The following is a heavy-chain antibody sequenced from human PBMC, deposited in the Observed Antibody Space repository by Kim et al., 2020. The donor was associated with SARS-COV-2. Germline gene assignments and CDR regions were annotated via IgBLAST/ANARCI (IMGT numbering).Heavy chain of an antibody. CDR3: TNGWGWLPSF. D-gene: IGHD3-10*01. V-gene: IGHV3-9*01. J-gene: IGHJ4*02. CDR1: GFKFDDSA. Sequence: GGSLRLSCAASGFKFDDSAMHWVRQAPGKGLEWVAGITSNGRTSGYADSVKGRFAISRDNTQDSVFLYMNNLNVGDTAVYFCTNGWGWLPSFWGQGTLVSVSS. CDR2: ITSNGRTS.